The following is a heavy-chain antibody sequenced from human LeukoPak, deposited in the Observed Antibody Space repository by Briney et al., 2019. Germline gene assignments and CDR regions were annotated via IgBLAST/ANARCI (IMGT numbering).Heavy chain of an antibody. V-gene: IGHV3-7*04. J-gene: IGHJ5*02. CDR2: IKQDGTEK. CDR1: GFTFSSYW. CDR3: ARDPPNA. D-gene: IGHD2-8*01. Sequence: PGGSLRLSCAASGFTFSSYWMSWVRQAPGEGLEWVANIKQDGTEKYYTDSVKGRFSISRDNAKNSLYLQMNALRAEDTAVYYCARDPPNAWGQGTLVTVSS.